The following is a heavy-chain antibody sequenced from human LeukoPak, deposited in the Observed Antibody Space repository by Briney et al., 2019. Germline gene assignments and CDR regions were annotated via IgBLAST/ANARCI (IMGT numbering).Heavy chain of an antibody. CDR3: AREWLSTGSLGGP. D-gene: IGHD3-22*01. J-gene: IGHJ5*02. CDR2: INPNSGGT. Sequence: ASVKVSCKASLYTFTGYFMHWVRQAPGQGLEWMGWINPNSGGTNYAQKFQGRVSMTRDTSISTAYMELSRLRSDDTAVYYCAREWLSTGSLGGPWGQGTLVTVSS. CDR1: LYTFTGYF. V-gene: IGHV1-2*02.